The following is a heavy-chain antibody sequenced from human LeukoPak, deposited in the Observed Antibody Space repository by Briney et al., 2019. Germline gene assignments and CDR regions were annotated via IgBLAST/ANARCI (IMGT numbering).Heavy chain of an antibody. D-gene: IGHD3-22*01. CDR3: AREPENYDIAGPVDY. Sequence: PGGSLRLSCAASGFTFSSYGMHWVRQAPGKGLEWVAVISYDGSNKYYADSVKGRFTISRDNFKNTLYLQMNSLRAEDTAVYYCAREPENYDIAGPVDYWGQGTLVTVSS. J-gene: IGHJ4*02. CDR1: GFTFSSYG. CDR2: ISYDGSNK. V-gene: IGHV3-30*19.